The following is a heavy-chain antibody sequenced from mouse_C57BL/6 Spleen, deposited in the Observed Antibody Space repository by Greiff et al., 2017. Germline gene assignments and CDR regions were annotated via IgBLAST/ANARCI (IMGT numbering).Heavy chain of an antibody. CDR3: ARKGMIRNYFDY. Sequence: QVQLQQSGPELVKPGASVKISCKASGYAFSSSWMNWVKQRPGKGLEWIGRIYPGDGDTNYNGKFKGKATLTADKSSSTAYMQLSSLTSEDSAVYFCARKGMIRNYFDYWGQGTTLTVSS. CDR2: IYPGDGDT. D-gene: IGHD2-4*01. J-gene: IGHJ2*01. V-gene: IGHV1-82*01. CDR1: GYAFSSSW.